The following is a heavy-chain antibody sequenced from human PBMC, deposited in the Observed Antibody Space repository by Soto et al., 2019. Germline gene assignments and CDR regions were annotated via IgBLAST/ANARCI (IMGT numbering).Heavy chain of an antibody. CDR2: IYYSGST. J-gene: IGHJ4*02. D-gene: IGHD3-9*01. Sequence: SETLSLTCTVSGGSISSGFYYWSWIRQHPGKGLEWIGYIYYSGSTYYNPSLKSRLTISLDTSKNQFSLKLTSVTAADTAVYYCARDVYNLLGFDSWGQGTLVTVS. CDR3: ARDVYNLLGFDS. V-gene: IGHV4-31*03. CDR1: GGSISSGFYY.